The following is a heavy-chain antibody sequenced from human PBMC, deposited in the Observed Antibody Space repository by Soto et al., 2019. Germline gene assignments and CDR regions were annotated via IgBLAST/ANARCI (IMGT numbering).Heavy chain of an antibody. D-gene: IGHD3-3*01. CDR2: ISGSGGST. V-gene: IGHV3-23*04. CDR3: AKRIWSGNWYFDL. J-gene: IGHJ2*01. CDR1: GFSVSDNF. Sequence: EVQLVESGGGFIQPGGSLRLSCAVSGFSVSDNFMAWVRQTPEKGLEWVSAISGSGGSTYYADSVKGRFTISRDNSKNTLYLQMNSLRAEDTAVYYCAKRIWSGNWYFDLWGRGTLVTVSS.